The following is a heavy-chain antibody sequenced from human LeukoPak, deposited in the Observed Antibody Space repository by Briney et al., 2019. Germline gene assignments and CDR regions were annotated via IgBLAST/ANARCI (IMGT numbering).Heavy chain of an antibody. CDR2: ISSSSSYI. CDR1: EFTFSTYS. J-gene: IGHJ6*02. Sequence: GGSLRLSCAASEFTFSTYSMNWVRQAPGKGLEWVSSISSSSSYIYYADSVKGRFTISRDNAKNSLYLQMNSLRAEDTAVYYCARDRANVGGGFPDLHYYYGMDVWGQGTTVTVSS. CDR3: ARDRANVGGGFPDLHYYYGMDV. D-gene: IGHD2-15*01. V-gene: IGHV3-21*01.